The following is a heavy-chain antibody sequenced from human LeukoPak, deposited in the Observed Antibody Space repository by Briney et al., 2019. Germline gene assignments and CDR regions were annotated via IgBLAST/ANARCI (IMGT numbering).Heavy chain of an antibody. D-gene: IGHD1-26*01. CDR2: INPSGGST. J-gene: IGHJ4*02. V-gene: IGHV1-46*01. CDR3: ARDLEAFGIVGATSGDY. Sequence: GASVKVSCKASGYTFTSYYMHWVRQAPGQGLEWMGIINPSGGSTSYAQKFQGRVTMTRDMSTSTVYMELSSLRSEDTAVYYCARDLEAFGIVGATSGDYWGQGTLVTVSS. CDR1: GYTFTSYY.